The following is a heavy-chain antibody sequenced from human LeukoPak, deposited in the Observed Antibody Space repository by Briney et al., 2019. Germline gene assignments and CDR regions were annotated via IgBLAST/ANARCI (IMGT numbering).Heavy chain of an antibody. V-gene: IGHV5-51*01. CDR3: ARHNHDGSGSYYNLGEVDGMDV. CDR2: IYPGDSDT. J-gene: IGHJ6*04. Sequence: GESLKISCKGSGYSFTNYWIGWVRQMPGKGLEWMGMIYPGDSDTRYSPSFQGQVTISTDKSISTAYLQWSSLKASDTAMYYCARHNHDGSGSYYNLGEVDGMDVWGKGTTVTDSS. CDR1: GYSFTNYW. D-gene: IGHD3-10*01.